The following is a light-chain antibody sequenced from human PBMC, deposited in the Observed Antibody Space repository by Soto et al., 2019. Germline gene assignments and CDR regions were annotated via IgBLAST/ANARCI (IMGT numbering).Light chain of an antibody. CDR1: QSLNSH. CDR3: QQRNNWPPSIT. Sequence: IVLTQSPATVSLSPGERVVLFCMVIQSLNSHLAWYQPRPGQAPRLLIYDASSRATGIPARFSGSGSGTDFTLTISSLEPEDFAVYYCQQRNNWPPSITFGQGTRLEIK. V-gene: IGKV3-11*01. J-gene: IGKJ5*01. CDR2: DAS.